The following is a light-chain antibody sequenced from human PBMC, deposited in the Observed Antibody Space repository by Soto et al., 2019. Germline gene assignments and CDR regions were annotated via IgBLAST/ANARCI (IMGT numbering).Light chain of an antibody. CDR1: QSVGTY. Sequence: DIQMTQSPSSLSASVGDRVTITCRASQSVGTYVSWYQQKEGKAPKLLINVASTLQSGVASTFSGSGSGTAFTLAISSLQPEDFATYYCQQSASTPQTFGGGTRVDIK. J-gene: IGKJ4*01. CDR3: QQSASTPQT. V-gene: IGKV1-39*01. CDR2: VAS.